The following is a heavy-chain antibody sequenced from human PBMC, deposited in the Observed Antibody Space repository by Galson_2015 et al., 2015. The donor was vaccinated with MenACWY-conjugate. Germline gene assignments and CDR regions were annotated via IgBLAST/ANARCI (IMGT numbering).Heavy chain of an antibody. CDR1: GFIFSRFS. D-gene: IGHD3-22*01. CDR3: ARDHLDYYDTSGHDAFDT. V-gene: IGHV3-30*02. CDR2: IRNDGINE. J-gene: IGHJ3*02. Sequence: SLRLSCAASGFIFSRFSMNWVRQAPGKGLEWVSSIRNDGINEYYGDSVKGRFTVSRDNSKNTLYMHMNDLRGDDTAVYYCARDHLDYYDTSGHDAFDTWGQRTMVTVSS.